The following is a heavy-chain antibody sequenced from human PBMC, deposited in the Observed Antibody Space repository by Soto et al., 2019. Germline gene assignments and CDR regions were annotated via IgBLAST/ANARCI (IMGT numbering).Heavy chain of an antibody. CDR3: ARRKERSGPYYLDY. CDR1: GYTFATYD. Sequence: QVQLVQSGAEVKKPGASVKVSCMASGYTFATYDFAWVRQATGQGLEWMGWMNPNTGNTGYAQAFRGRVTMTRNTSITTAYMELSSLRSEDTAVYFCARRKERSGPYYLDYWGQGTLVTVSS. V-gene: IGHV1-8*01. J-gene: IGHJ4*02. CDR2: MNPNTGNT. D-gene: IGHD6-25*01.